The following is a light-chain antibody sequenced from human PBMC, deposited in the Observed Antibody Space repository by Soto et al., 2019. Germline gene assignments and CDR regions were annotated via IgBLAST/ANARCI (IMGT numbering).Light chain of an antibody. CDR3: QSYDSSLRGSYV. CDR2: GNS. V-gene: IGLV1-40*01. Sequence: QSVRTQPPSLSGAPGQRVTISCTGSSSNIGAGYDVHWYQQLPGTAPKLLIYGNSNRPSGVPDRFSGSKSGTSASLAITGLQAEDEADYYCQSYDSSLRGSYVFGTGTKVTVL. J-gene: IGLJ1*01. CDR1: SSNIGAGYD.